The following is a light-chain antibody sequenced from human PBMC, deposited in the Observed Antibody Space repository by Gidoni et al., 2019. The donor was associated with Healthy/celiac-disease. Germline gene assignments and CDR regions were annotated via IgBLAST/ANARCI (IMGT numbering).Light chain of an antibody. Sequence: ELVLTQSPATLSLSPGERATLSCRASQNVSSYLDWYQPKPGPDPRLLIYDASNRAAGIPARFSGSGSGTDFTLTISSLEPEDFAVYYCQQRSNYTFXCXTKVXIK. J-gene: IGKJ4*01. CDR2: DAS. V-gene: IGKV3-11*01. CDR1: QNVSSY. CDR3: QQRSNYT.